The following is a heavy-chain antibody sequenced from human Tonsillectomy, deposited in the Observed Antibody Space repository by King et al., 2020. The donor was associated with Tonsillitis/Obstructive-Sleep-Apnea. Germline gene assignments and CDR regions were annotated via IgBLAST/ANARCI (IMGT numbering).Heavy chain of an antibody. V-gene: IGHV3-33*01. D-gene: IGHD1-26*01. CDR1: GFPFSGYG. Sequence: VQLVESGGGVVQPGGSLRLSCAASGFPFSGYGMHWVRQTPGKGLEWVAVLGHDGGHIDYGNSVRGRFTVSRDNSKNMLYLQMNSLRVEDTAVYYCARDFRVSYYFDYWGQGIPVTVSS. CDR2: LGHDGGHI. CDR3: ARDFRVSYYFDY. J-gene: IGHJ4*02.